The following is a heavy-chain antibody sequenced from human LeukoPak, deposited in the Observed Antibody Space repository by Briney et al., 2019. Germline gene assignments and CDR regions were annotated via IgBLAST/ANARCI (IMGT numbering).Heavy chain of an antibody. J-gene: IGHJ3*02. CDR1: GFTFSNYW. CDR2: IKQDGSEK. CDR3: ARVLRTAADAFDI. Sequence: GGSLRLSCAASGFTFSNYWMTWVRQAPGKGREWVASIKQDGSEKQYVDSVKGRFTISRDNAKNSLYLQMNSLRADDTAVFFCARVLRTAADAFDIWGQGTVVTVSS. V-gene: IGHV3-7*03. D-gene: IGHD3-3*01.